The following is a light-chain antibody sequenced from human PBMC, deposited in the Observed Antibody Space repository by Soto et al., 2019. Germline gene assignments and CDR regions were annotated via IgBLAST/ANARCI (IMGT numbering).Light chain of an antibody. CDR3: QQYGRSPWT. J-gene: IGKJ1*01. CDR1: QSVSSSY. CDR2: GAS. V-gene: IGKV3-20*01. Sequence: EIVLTQSPGTLSLSPGERATLSCRASQSVSSSYLAWYQQKPGQAPRPLIYGASSRAIGIPHRFSGSGSGTDVTLTISRLEPEDFAVYYFQQYGRSPWTFGHGTKVEIK.